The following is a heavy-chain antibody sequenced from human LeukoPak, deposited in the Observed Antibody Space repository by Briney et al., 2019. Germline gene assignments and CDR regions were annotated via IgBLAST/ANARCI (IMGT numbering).Heavy chain of an antibody. Sequence: SETLSITCAVYGGSFSGYYWSWIRQPPGKGLEWIGEINHSGSTNYNPSLKSRVTISVDTSKNQFSLKLSSVTAADTAVYYCARGRSYADSLDIVVVPAASGIDYWGQGTLVTVSS. J-gene: IGHJ4*02. CDR3: ARGRSYADSLDIVVVPAASGIDY. V-gene: IGHV4-34*01. CDR1: GGSFSGYY. CDR2: INHSGST. D-gene: IGHD2-2*03.